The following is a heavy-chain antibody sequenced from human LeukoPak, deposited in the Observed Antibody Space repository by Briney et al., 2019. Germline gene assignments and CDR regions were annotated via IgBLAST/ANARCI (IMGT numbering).Heavy chain of an antibody. V-gene: IGHV1-18*01. CDR1: GYTFISYG. CDR2: ISTYNGNT. D-gene: IGHD5-18*01. Sequence: ASVKVSCKASGYTFISYGISWVRQAPGQGLEWMGWISTYNGNTKYAQRFQGRVTMTTDASTSTGYMELRSLRSDDTAVYYCARGGYSYGPVDYYYYYMDVWGKGTTVTVSS. CDR3: ARGGYSYGPVDYYYYYMDV. J-gene: IGHJ6*03.